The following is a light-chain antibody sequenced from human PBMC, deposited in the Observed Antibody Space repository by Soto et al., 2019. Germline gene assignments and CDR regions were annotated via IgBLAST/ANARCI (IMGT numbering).Light chain of an antibody. CDR1: QSVLYSSNNKNY. J-gene: IGKJ4*01. CDR3: QQYYSTPLT. Sequence: DIVMTQSPDSLAVSLGERATINCKSSQSVLYSSNNKNYLAWYQQKPGQPPKLLIYWASTRESGVPDRFSGSGSGTDFTLSISSLLAEDVAVYYCQQYYSTPLTFGGGTKVDI. V-gene: IGKV4-1*01. CDR2: WAS.